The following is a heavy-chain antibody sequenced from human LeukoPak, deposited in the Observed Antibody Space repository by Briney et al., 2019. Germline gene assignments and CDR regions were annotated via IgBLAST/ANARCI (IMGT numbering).Heavy chain of an antibody. J-gene: IGHJ3*02. Sequence: PGRSLRLSCAASGFSFSSYVMHWVRQAPGKGLEWIGEINHSGSTNYNPSLKSRVTISVDTSKNQFSLKLSSVTAADTTVYYCARHRYSYGYFFRGAFDIWGQGTMVTVSS. V-gene: IGHV4-34*01. CDR2: INHSGST. D-gene: IGHD5-18*01. CDR3: ARHRYSYGYFFRGAFDI. CDR1: GFSFSSYV.